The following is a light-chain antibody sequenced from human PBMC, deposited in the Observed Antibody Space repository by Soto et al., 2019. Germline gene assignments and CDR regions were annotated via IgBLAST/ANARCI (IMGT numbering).Light chain of an antibody. J-gene: IGLJ2*01. CDR3: SSYTTSGTLV. CDR2: DAS. Sequence: QSALTQPASVSGSPGQSITISCTGTSSDVGGYKYVSWYQQHPGKAPKLINYDASNRPSGVSNRFSGSKSGNTASLTISGLQAEDEADYYCSSYTTSGTLVFGGGTKLTVL. CDR1: SSDVGGYKY. V-gene: IGLV2-14*03.